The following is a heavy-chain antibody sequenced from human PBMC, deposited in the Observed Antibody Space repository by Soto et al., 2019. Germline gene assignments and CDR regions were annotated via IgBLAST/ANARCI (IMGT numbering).Heavy chain of an antibody. D-gene: IGHD3-22*01. J-gene: IGHJ5*02. CDR3: ARTSYDSSGTAADP. V-gene: IGHV4-31*03. CDR1: GGSISSGGYY. Sequence: QVQLQESGPGLVKPSQTLSLTCTVSGGSISSGGYYWSWIRQHPGKGLEWIGYISYSGSTYYNPSLNSRVTISVDTSKNQFSLQLSSVTAAATAVYYCARTSYDSSGTAADPWGQGTLVTVSS. CDR2: ISYSGST.